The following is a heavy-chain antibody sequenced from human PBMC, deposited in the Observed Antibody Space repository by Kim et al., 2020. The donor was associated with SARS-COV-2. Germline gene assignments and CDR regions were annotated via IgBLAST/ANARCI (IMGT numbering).Heavy chain of an antibody. CDR1: GFTFSNAW. Sequence: GGSLRLSCAASGFTFSNAWMSWVRQAPGKGLEWVGRIKSKTDGGTTDYAAPVKGRFTISRDDSKNTLYLQMNSPKTEDTAVYYCTTDPLVRGYSSSWYANYYYGMDVWGQGTTVTVSS. J-gene: IGHJ6*02. CDR2: IKSKTDGGTT. CDR3: TTDPLVRGYSSSWYANYYYGMDV. D-gene: IGHD6-13*01. V-gene: IGHV3-15*01.